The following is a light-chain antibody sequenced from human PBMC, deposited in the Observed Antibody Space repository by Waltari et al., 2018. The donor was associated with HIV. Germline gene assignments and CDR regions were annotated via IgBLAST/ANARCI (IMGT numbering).Light chain of an antibody. CDR3: QQYGSSPLT. CDR1: QSVSSSY. J-gene: IGKJ4*01. Sequence: EIVLTQSPGPLSLSPGERATLSCRASQSVSSSYLAWYQQKPGQTPRLLIYAAFSSATDIPDRFSGSGSGTDFTLTISRLEPEDFAVYYCQQYGSSPLTFGGGTKVEI. CDR2: AAF. V-gene: IGKV3-20*01.